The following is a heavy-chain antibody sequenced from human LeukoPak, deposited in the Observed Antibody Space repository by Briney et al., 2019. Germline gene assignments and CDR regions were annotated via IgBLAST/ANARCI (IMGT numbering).Heavy chain of an antibody. CDR3: ARDRGTFLLGNYYFYVDV. CDR2: ISYSGSP. Sequence: PSETLSLTCTVSGDSIRSSDYYWSWIRQHPGTGLEWIGYISYSGSPYYNPSLRSRLTISLDTSKSQFSLRLSSVTAADTAVYYCARDRGTFLLGNYYFYVDVWGKGTTVTVSS. J-gene: IGHJ6*03. D-gene: IGHD3-3*02. V-gene: IGHV4-31*03. CDR1: GDSIRSSDYY.